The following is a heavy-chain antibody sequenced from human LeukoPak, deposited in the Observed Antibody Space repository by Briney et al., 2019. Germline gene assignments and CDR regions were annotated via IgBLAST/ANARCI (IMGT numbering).Heavy chain of an antibody. V-gene: IGHV1-69*06. J-gene: IGHJ4*02. Sequence: SVKVSCKASGGTFSSYAISWVRQAPGQGLEWMGGIILIFGTANYAQKFQGGVTITADKSTSTAYMELSSLRSEDTAVYYCARGGTGRPDFDYWGQGTLVTVSS. CDR2: IILIFGTA. CDR3: ARGGTGRPDFDY. D-gene: IGHD1-1*01. CDR1: GGTFSSYA.